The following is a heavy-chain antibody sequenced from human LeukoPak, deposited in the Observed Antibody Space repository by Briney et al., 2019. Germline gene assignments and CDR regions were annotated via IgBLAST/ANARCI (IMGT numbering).Heavy chain of an antibody. D-gene: IGHD3-22*01. Sequence: SETLSLTCTVSGGSISSSSYYWAWIRQPPGKGLEWNGSLYYTGSTNYSPSLKSRVTISGDASKNQFSLKLNSVTAADTAVYYCARAIYDSSGFYQDYAFDIWGQGTMVTVSS. J-gene: IGHJ3*02. V-gene: IGHV4-39*01. CDR2: LYYTGST. CDR1: GGSISSSSYY. CDR3: ARAIYDSSGFYQDYAFDI.